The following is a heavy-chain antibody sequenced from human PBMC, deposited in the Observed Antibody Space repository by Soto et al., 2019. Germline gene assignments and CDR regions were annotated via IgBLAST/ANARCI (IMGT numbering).Heavy chain of an antibody. Sequence: ASVKVSCKASVFTFTTYGITWVRQAPGQGLERMGWVSAYNGNTNYAQNLQGRVTMTTDTSTSTAYMELRSLRSDDTAVYYCARDAAYLLNAIGYWRDGTLVTVCS. V-gene: IGHV1-18*01. CDR3: ARDAAYLLNAIGY. J-gene: IGHJ4*01. D-gene: IGHD2-2*01. CDR1: VFTFTTYG. CDR2: VSAYNGNT.